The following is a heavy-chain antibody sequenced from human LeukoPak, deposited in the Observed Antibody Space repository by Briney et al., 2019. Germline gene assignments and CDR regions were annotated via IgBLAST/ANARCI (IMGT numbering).Heavy chain of an antibody. V-gene: IGHV3-21*01. CDR2: ISSSSSYI. CDR3: ARDLHSYYSDC. J-gene: IGHJ4*02. D-gene: IGHD4-11*01. Sequence: GALRLSCAASGFTFSSYSMNWVRQATGTGLEWVSSISSSSSYIYYTDSVKGRFTISRDNGKHSLYLHMNRLRAEVTALYYCARDLHSYYSDCWGQGTLVTVSS. CDR1: GFTFSSYS.